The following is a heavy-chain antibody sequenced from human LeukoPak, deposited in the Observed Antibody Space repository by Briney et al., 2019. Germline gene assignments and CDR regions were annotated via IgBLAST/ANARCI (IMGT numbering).Heavy chain of an antibody. Sequence: GGSLRLSCAASGFTFGNAWMSWVRQAPGKGLEWVGRIKSKTDGGTTDYAAPVKGRFTISRDDSKNTLYLQMNSLKTEDTAVYYCAKDGYSSSSGYDYWGQGTLVTVSS. V-gene: IGHV3-15*01. J-gene: IGHJ4*02. CDR1: GFTFGNAW. D-gene: IGHD6-6*01. CDR2: IKSKTDGGTT. CDR3: AKDGYSSSSGYDY.